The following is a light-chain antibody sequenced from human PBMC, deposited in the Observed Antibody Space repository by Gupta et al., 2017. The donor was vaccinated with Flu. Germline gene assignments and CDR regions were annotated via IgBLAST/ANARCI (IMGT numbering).Light chain of an antibody. V-gene: IGKV1-9*01. CDR2: AAS. CDR1: QGISSD. CDR3: QQLNKLPNT. Sequence: DSQLTQSPSFLSASVGDRVTITCRASQGISSDLAWYQQNPGKAPKLLIFAASTVRSCIPSRFSGSGSGTEFTLTISSLQPEEFATYHCQQLNKLPNTFGRGTKVEI. J-gene: IGKJ4*01.